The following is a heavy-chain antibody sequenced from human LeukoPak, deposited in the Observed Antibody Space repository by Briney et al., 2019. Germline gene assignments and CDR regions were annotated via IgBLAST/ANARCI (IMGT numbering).Heavy chain of an antibody. V-gene: IGHV3-21*01. D-gene: IGHD2-15*01. J-gene: IGHJ5*02. CDR2: ITSSSSDI. Sequence: GGSLRLSCAASGFTFSSYSMNWVRQAPGKGLEWVSSITSSSSDIYYADSVKVRFTISGDNSKNTLYLHMNSLRAEDTAVYYCVRCYCSGGTCSSPDAGWFDPWGQGTLVTVSS. CDR3: VRCYCSGGTCSSPDAGWFDP. CDR1: GFTFSSYS.